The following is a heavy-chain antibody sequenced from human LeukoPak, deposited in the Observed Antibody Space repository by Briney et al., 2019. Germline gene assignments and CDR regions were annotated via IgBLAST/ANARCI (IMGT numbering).Heavy chain of an antibody. Sequence: GGSLRLSCAAPGFTFSSYAMSWVRQAPGKGLEWVSAISGSGGSTYYADSVKGRFTISRDNSKNTLYLQMNSLRAEDTAVYYCAKGNLFSDDEGLDYWGQGTLVTVSS. CDR2: ISGSGGST. J-gene: IGHJ4*02. CDR1: GFTFSSYA. V-gene: IGHV3-23*01. D-gene: IGHD3-3*01. CDR3: AKGNLFSDDEGLDY.